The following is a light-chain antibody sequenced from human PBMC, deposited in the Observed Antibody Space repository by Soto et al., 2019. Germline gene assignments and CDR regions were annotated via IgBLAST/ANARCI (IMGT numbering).Light chain of an antibody. V-gene: IGKV3-20*01. CDR1: QSISTKY. CDR2: GAS. CDR3: HQFGSSPLAFT. Sequence: ESMLKQSPGTLSLSPRERATLSCRASQSISTKYLDWYQQKPGQAIRLLIYGASIRAAGIPDRFSGSGSGTDFTLTISRLEPVDFAVYYCHQFGSSPLAFTFGQGTKLEI. J-gene: IGKJ2*01.